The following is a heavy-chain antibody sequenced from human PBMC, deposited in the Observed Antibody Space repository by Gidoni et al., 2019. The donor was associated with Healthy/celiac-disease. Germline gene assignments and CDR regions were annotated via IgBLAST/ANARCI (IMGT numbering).Heavy chain of an antibody. Sequence: LQLQESRPGLVKPSETLSLTCTVSGGSISSSSYYCGWIRQPPGKGLEWIGSIYYSGSTYYNPSLKSRVTISVDTSKNQFSLKLSSVTAADTAVYYCARQVAYYYDSSGYVPYYFDYWGQGTLVTVSS. CDR3: ARQVAYYYDSSGYVPYYFDY. CDR2: IYYSGST. D-gene: IGHD3-22*01. V-gene: IGHV4-39*01. CDR1: GGSISSSSYY. J-gene: IGHJ4*02.